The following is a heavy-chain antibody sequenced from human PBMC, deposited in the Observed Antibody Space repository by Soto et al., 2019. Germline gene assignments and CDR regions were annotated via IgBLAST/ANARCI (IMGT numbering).Heavy chain of an antibody. J-gene: IGHJ6*02. CDR1: GYALYNNA. CDR3: ARGNTVTDYYGMDG. V-gene: IGHV1-18*01. Sequence: SGYALYNNAICAVRTELGQGLEWMGWISAYNGNTNYAQKLQGRVTMTTDTSTSTAYMELRSLRSDDTAVYHCARGNTVTDYYGMDGWGQGSTVTVSS. D-gene: IGHD4-4*01. CDR2: ISAYNGNT.